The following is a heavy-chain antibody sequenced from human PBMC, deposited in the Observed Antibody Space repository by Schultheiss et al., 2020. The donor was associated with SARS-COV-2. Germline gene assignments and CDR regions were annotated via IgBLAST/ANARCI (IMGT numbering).Heavy chain of an antibody. D-gene: IGHD5-12*01. J-gene: IGHJ4*02. CDR1: GFTFSSYG. CDR2: IWYDGSNK. V-gene: IGHV3-33*01. CDR3: ARWGHSGYDIPAYYFDY. Sequence: GESLKISCAASGFTFSSYGMHWVRQAPGKGLEWVAVIWYDGSNKYYADSVKGRFTISRDNSKNTLYLQMNSLRAEDTAVYYCARWGHSGYDIPAYYFDYWGQGTLVTVSS.